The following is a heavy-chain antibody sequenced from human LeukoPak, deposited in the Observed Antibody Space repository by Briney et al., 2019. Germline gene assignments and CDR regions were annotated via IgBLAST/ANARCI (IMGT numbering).Heavy chain of an antibody. CDR3: ARVQLPDITGAFDI. D-gene: IGHD3-3*01. CDR2: ISPSGTT. Sequence: SETLSLTCTVSGGSLSSYYWSWIRQPAGEGLEWIGRISPSGTTNYNPSLKSRVTMSLDTSKSQISQKLTSVTAADTAVYYCARVQLPDITGAFDIWGQGTMVTVSS. CDR1: GGSLSSYY. V-gene: IGHV4-4*07. J-gene: IGHJ3*02.